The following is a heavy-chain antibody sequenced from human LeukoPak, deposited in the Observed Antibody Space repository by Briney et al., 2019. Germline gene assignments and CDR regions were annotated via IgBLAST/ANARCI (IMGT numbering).Heavy chain of an antibody. CDR3: ARGNCGGDCYPYYYYYMDV. J-gene: IGHJ6*03. D-gene: IGHD2-21*02. CDR2: IIPIFGTA. Sequence: SVKVSCXASGGTFSSYAISWVRQAPGQGLEWMGGIIPIFGTANYAQKFQGRVTITTDEPTSTAYMELSSLRSEDTAVYYCARGNCGGDCYPYYYYYMDVWGKGTTVTVSS. V-gene: IGHV1-69*05. CDR1: GGTFSSYA.